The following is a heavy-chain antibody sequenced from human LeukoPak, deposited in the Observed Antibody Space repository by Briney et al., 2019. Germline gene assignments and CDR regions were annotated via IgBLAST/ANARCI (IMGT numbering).Heavy chain of an antibody. CDR1: GGSISSYY. V-gene: IGHV4-59*01. J-gene: IGHJ5*02. CDR2: IYYSGST. D-gene: IGHD6-13*01. Sequence: PSETLSLTCTVSGGSISSYYWSWIRQPPGKGLEWIGYIYYSGSTNYNPSLKSRVTISVDTSKNQFSLKLSSVTAADTAVYYCARMFRSSWYINWFDPWGQGTLVTVSS. CDR3: ARMFRSSWYINWFDP.